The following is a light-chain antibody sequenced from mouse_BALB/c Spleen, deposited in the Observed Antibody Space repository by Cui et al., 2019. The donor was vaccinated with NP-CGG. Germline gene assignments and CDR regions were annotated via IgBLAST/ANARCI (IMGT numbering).Light chain of an antibody. CDR3: ALWYSNHWV. V-gene: IGLV1*01. CDR1: IGAVTTNNY. CDR2: GTN. Sequence: QAVVTQESALTTSPGKTVTLTCRSSIGAVTTNNYANWVQEKPDHLFTGLIGGTNNRAPGVPARFSGSLIGDKAALTITGAQTEDEAIYFCALWYSNHWVFGGGTKLTVL. J-gene: IGLJ1*01.